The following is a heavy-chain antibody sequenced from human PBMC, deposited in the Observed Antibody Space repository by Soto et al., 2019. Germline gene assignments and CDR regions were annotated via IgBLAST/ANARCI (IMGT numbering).Heavy chain of an antibody. D-gene: IGHD3-10*01. V-gene: IGHV4-30-4*01. CDR2: TYYSGST. CDR1: GGSISSGDYY. J-gene: IGHJ4*02. Sequence: SETLSLTCTVSGGSISSGDYYWSWIRQPPGKGLEWIGYTYYSGSTYYNPSLKSRVTISVDTSKNQFSLKLSSVTAADTAVYYCASLRIGYGSGSYYWLDYWGQGTLVTVSS. CDR3: ASLRIGYGSGSYYWLDY.